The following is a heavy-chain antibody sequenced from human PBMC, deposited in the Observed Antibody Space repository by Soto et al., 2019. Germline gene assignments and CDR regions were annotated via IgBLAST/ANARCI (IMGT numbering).Heavy chain of an antibody. J-gene: IGHJ6*02. CDR2: INPRGGST. CDR3: AREVSVTSGMDV. Sequence: QVQLVQSGAELKKPGASLKVSCKASGYTFTSYYMHWVRQAPGQGLEWMGVINPRGGSTSYGQKFQGRVTMTRDTSTSTVYMELSSLRYEDTAVYYCAREVSVTSGMDVWGQGTTVTVSS. V-gene: IGHV1-46*01. CDR1: GYTFTSYY. D-gene: IGHD1-20*01.